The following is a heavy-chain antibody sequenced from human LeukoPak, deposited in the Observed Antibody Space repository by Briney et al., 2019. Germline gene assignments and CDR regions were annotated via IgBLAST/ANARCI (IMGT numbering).Heavy chain of an antibody. CDR1: GGSISSSSYY. V-gene: IGHV4-39*01. Sequence: PSETLSLTCTVSGGSISSSSYYWGWIRQPPGKGLEWIGSIYYSGKTYYNPSLKSRVTISVDTSKNQLSLKLSSVTAADRAVYYGARRKYSSGWYDAFHSWGQGTMVTVSS. J-gene: IGHJ3*02. CDR2: IYYSGKT. CDR3: ARRKYSSGWYDAFHS. D-gene: IGHD6-19*01.